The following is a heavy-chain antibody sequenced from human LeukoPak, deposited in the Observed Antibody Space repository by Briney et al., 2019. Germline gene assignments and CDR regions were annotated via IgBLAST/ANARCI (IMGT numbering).Heavy chain of an antibody. CDR1: GFSFSTSGVA. Sequence: SGPTLVKPTQTLTLTCTSGFSFSTSGVAVGWIRQSPGKALEWLAMIYWDDDKRYSPSLKSRLTITKDTSKNQVVLAMTNMDPVDTGTYYCAHRGYGSGRPADYWGQGTLVTVSS. V-gene: IGHV2-5*02. D-gene: IGHD3-10*01. CDR3: AHRGYGSGRPADY. J-gene: IGHJ4*02. CDR2: IYWDDDK.